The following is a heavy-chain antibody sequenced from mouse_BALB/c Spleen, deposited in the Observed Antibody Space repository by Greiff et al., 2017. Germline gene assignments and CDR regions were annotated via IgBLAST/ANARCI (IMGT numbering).Heavy chain of an antibody. CDR2: INPSTGYT. D-gene: IGHD2-10*02. CDR1: GYTFTSYW. CDR3: ARKEYGNYYWYFDD. Sequence: VQLVQSGAELVKPGASVKMSCKASGYTFTSYWMHWVKQRPGQGLEWLGYINPSTGYTEYNQKFKDKATLTADKSSSTAYMQLSSLTSEDSAVYYCARKEYGNYYWYFDDWGEGTTVTVSS. V-gene: IGHV1-7*01. J-gene: IGHJ1*01.